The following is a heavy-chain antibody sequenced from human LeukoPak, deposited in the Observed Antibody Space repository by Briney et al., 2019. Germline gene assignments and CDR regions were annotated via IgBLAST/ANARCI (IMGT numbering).Heavy chain of an antibody. CDR1: GGTFSSYA. CDR2: IIPIFGTA. Sequence: SVKVSCKASGGTFSSYAISWVRQAPGQGLEWMGGIIPIFGTANYAQKFHGRVTITTDESTSTAYMELSSLRSEDTAVYYCARTIFGGASRRDDIWGQGTMVTVSS. CDR3: ARTIFGGASRRDDI. V-gene: IGHV1-69*05. D-gene: IGHD3-3*01. J-gene: IGHJ3*02.